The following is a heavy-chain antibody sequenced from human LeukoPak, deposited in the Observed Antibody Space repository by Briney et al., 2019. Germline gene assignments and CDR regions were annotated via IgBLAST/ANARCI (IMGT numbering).Heavy chain of an antibody. J-gene: IGHJ4*02. CDR3: ARGIATAGTLDF. V-gene: IGHV4-59*13. CDR1: GGSIPSYY. Sequence: SETLSLTCTVSGGSIPSYYWTWIRQPPGKGLEWIGYVFYSGDTNYNPSLKSRVTISVDASRNQFSLRLRSVTAADTALYYCARGIATAGTLDFWGQGTLVTVSS. CDR2: VFYSGDT. D-gene: IGHD6-13*01.